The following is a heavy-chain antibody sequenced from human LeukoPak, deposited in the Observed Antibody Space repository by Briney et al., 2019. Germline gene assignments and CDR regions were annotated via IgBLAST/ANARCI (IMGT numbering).Heavy chain of an antibody. CDR1: GFTFSSYS. CDR3: ARYPGEKSSS. V-gene: IGHV3-21*01. CDR2: ISSSSSYI. Sequence: GGSLRLSCAAPGFTFSSYSMTWVRQAPGKGLEWVSSISSSSSYIYYADSVKGRFTISRDNAKNSLYLQMNSLRAEDTAVYYCARYPGEKSSSWGQGTLVTVSS. D-gene: IGHD6-13*01. J-gene: IGHJ4*02.